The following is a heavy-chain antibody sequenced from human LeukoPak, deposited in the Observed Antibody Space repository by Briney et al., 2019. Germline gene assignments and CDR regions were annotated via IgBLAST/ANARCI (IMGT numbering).Heavy chain of an antibody. D-gene: IGHD3-3*01. CDR2: INPNSGGT. CDR3: ASAVEWLLYYFDY. Sequence: GASVKVSCKASGYTFTVYYMHWVRQAPGQGLEWMGWINPNSGGTNYAQKFRGRVTMTRDTSISTAYMELSRLRSDDTAVYYCASAVEWLLYYFDYWGQGTLVTVSS. V-gene: IGHV1-2*02. CDR1: GYTFTVYY. J-gene: IGHJ4*02.